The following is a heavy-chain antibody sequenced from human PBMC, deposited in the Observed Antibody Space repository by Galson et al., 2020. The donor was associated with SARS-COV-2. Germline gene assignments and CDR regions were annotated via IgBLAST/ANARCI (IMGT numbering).Heavy chain of an antibody. D-gene: IGHD5-12*01. V-gene: IGHV3-7*01. CDR2: IKQDGSEK. J-gene: IGHJ4*02. CDR1: GFTVSSYW. Sequence: GESLKISCAASGFTVSSYWMSWVRQAPGKGLEWVANIKQDGSEKYYVDSVKGRFTISSDNAKNSLYLQMNSLRVEDTAVYYCARDQDGYNDFWGQGPLVTVSS. CDR3: ARDQDGYNDF.